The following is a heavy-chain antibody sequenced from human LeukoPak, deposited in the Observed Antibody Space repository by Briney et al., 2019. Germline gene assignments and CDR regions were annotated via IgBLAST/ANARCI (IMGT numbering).Heavy chain of an antibody. CDR2: IYPGDSDT. CDR3: ASSYYYGSGSYYPPPPFDY. D-gene: IGHD3-10*01. V-gene: IGHV5-51*01. Sequence: GESLKISCKGSGYSFTSYWIGWVRQMPGKGLEWMGIIYPGDSDTRYSPSFQGQVTTSADKSISTAYLQWSSLKASDTAMYYCASSYYYGSGSYYPPPPFDYWGQGTLVTVSS. J-gene: IGHJ4*02. CDR1: GYSFTSYW.